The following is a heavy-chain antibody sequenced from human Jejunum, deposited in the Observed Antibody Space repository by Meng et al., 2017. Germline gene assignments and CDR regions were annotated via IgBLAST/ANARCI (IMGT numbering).Heavy chain of an antibody. D-gene: IGHD2-21*01. CDR1: GGAITSTKW. CDR2: VFHSGTP. CDR3: ASRPVGIRTYYFDC. Sequence: VQLQASGPGLVKPSGTLSLPCAVAGGAITSTKWWSWVRKTPGKGLEWIGEVFHSGTPNYNPSLMSRLTMSVDKSKNQFSLNLTSVTAADTAVYYCASRPVGIRTYYFDCWGQGTLVTVSS. J-gene: IGHJ4*02. V-gene: IGHV4-4*02.